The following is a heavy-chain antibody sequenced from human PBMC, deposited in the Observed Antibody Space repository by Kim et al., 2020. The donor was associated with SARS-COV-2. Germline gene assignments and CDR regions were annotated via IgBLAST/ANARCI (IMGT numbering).Heavy chain of an antibody. CDR3: AAAYYDSSGYYPSDY. D-gene: IGHD3-22*01. CDR1: GFTFTSSA. V-gene: IGHV1-58*02. Sequence: SVKVSCKASGFTFTSSAMQWVRQARGQRLEWIGWIVVGSGNTNYAQKFQERVTITRDMSTSTAYMELSSLRSEDTAVYYCAAAYYDSSGYYPSDYWGQGTLVTVFS. CDR2: IVVGSGNT. J-gene: IGHJ4*02.